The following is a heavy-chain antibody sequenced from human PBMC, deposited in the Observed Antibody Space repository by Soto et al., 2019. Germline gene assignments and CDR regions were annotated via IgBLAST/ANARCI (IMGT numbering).Heavy chain of an antibody. V-gene: IGHV4-61*08. J-gene: IGHJ5*02. CDR3: ARDPAALRPSRGIDP. Sequence: PSETLSLTCTVSGASVSSGDYYWSWIRQPPGKGLEWIGYIYYSGSTVYNPSLRSRVTISVDTSKNQFSLKLSSVTAADTAVYYCARDPAALRPSRGIDPWGQGTLVTVSS. D-gene: IGHD3-3*01. CDR1: GASVSSGDYY. CDR2: IYYSGST.